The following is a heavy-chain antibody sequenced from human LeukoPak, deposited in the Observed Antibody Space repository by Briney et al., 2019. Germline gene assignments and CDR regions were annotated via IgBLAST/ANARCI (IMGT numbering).Heavy chain of an antibody. CDR1: GGSITQTIY. J-gene: IGHJ4*02. D-gene: IGHD3-16*02. CDR2: VNLHGGT. Sequence: SETLSHTCVVSGGSITQTIYWTRARQPPGKGLEWVGEVNLHGGTNYNPSLLRRVAISVDTSANHVSLQMTSVTAADTAVYYCAREGGSYRPLDYSGQGTLVTVSS. CDR3: AREGGSYRPLDY. V-gene: IGHV4-4*02.